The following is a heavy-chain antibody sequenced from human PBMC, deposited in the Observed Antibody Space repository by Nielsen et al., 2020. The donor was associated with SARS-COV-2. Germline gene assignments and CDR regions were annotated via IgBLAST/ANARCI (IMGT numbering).Heavy chain of an antibody. CDR1: GFTFSSYS. J-gene: IGHJ3*02. V-gene: IGHV3-21*04. CDR3: ARVSGYSSSDDGAFDI. CDR2: ISSSSSYT. Sequence: GGSLRLSCAASGFTFSSYSMNWVRQAPGKGLEWVSSISSSSSYTNYADSVKGRFTISRDNAKNSLYLQMNSLRAEDTAVYYCARVSGYSSSDDGAFDIWGQGTMVTVSS. D-gene: IGHD6-13*01.